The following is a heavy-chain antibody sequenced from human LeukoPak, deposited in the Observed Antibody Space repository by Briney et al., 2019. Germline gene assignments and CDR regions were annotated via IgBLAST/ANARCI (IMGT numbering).Heavy chain of an antibody. V-gene: IGHV4-59*08. CDR1: GGSISSYY. D-gene: IGHD3-10*01. Sequence: PSETLSLTCTVSGGSISSYYWSWIRQPPGKGPEWIGYIYYSGSTNYNPSLKSRVTISVDTSKNQFSLKLSSVTAADTAVYYCARHLSYYGSGSAAVYYYGMDVWGQGTTVTVSS. CDR2: IYYSGST. CDR3: ARHLSYYGSGSAAVYYYGMDV. J-gene: IGHJ6*02.